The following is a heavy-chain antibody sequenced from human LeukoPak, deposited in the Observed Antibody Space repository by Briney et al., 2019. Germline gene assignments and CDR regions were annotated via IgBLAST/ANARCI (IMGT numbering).Heavy chain of an antibody. J-gene: IGHJ6*02. Sequence: PSETLSLTCTVSGGSIGSYYWSWIRQPPGKGLEWIGEINHSGSTNYNPSLKSRVTISVDTSKNQFSLKLSSVTAADTAVYYCARGGSSSSYYYYGMDVWGQGTTVTVSS. CDR3: ARGGSSSSYYYYGMDV. CDR2: INHSGST. CDR1: GGSIGSYY. D-gene: IGHD6-6*01. V-gene: IGHV4-34*01.